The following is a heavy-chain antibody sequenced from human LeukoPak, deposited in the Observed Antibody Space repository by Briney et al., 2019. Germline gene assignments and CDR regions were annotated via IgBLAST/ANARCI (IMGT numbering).Heavy chain of an antibody. CDR2: INSDGSST. J-gene: IGHJ6*04. D-gene: IGHD3-9*01. Sequence: GGSLRLSCAASGFTFSSYSMNWVRQAPGKGLVWVSRINSDGSSTSYADSVKGRFTISRDNAKNTLYLQMNSLRAEDTAVYYCARENYGYFDWLSYYYYGMDVWGKGTTVTVSS. CDR1: GFTFSSYS. CDR3: ARENYGYFDWLSYYYYGMDV. V-gene: IGHV3-74*01.